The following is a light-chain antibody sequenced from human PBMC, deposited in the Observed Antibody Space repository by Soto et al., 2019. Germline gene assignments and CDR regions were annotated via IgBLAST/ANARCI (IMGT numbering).Light chain of an antibody. CDR1: QSVCSSY. V-gene: IGKV3-20*01. J-gene: IGKJ2*01. CDR2: GAS. CDR3: QQYASSPLAYT. Sequence: IVLTQSPGTLSLSPGERATLSCRASQSVCSSYLAWYQQIPGQAPRLLISGASSRATGITDMFSGSGSGTDFTLTISRLEPEDFAVYYCQQYASSPLAYTFGQGTKRQIK.